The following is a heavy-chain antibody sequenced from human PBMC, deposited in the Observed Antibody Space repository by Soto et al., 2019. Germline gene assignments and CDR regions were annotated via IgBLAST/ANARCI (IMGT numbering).Heavy chain of an antibody. J-gene: IGHJ6*03. Sequence: QVQLVESGGGVVQPGGSLRLSCAASAFTFSRHGMHCVRQAPGKGLQWVGVIWSDGSNQRYAESVKGRFTISRDNSKNTLYLQMNSLRAEYTAVYYCARQRTFGENNHNYMDVWGTGITVTVSS. CDR2: IWSDGSNQ. V-gene: IGHV3-33*01. CDR1: AFTFSRHG. D-gene: IGHD3-10*01. CDR3: ARQRTFGENNHNYMDV.